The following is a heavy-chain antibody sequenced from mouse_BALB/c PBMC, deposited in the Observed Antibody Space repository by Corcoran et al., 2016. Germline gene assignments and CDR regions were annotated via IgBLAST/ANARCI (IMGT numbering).Heavy chain of an antibody. Sequence: QIQLVQSGPELKKPGETVKISCKASGYTFTNYGMNWVKQAPGKGLKWIGWINTYTGEPTYADDFKGRFSFSLETSASTAYLQIDNLKNEDTATYFCARGLGTPFAYWGQGTLVTVSA. CDR1: GYTFTNYG. CDR2: INTYTGEP. CDR3: ARGLGTPFAY. D-gene: IGHD2-14*01. J-gene: IGHJ3*01. V-gene: IGHV9-3-1*01.